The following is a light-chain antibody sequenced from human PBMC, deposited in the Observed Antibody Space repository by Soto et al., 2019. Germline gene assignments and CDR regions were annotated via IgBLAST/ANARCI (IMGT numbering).Light chain of an antibody. CDR2: DVT. J-gene: IGLJ1*01. CDR3: NSFTTSSTQV. Sequence: LTQPASVSGSPGQSITISCTGTDRDVGAYNYVSWYQQHPGRVPKLIIYDVTYRPSGVSSRFSGSKSGNTASLTISGLQADDEADYYCNSFTTSSTQVFGTGTKVTVL. V-gene: IGLV2-14*03. CDR1: DRDVGAYNY.